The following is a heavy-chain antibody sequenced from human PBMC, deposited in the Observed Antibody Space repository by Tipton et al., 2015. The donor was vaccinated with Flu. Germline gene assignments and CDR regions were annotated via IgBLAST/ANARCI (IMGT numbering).Heavy chain of an antibody. D-gene: IGHD6-19*01. CDR2: ISYDGSNK. CDR3: AREVQWLVTQYGMDV. V-gene: IGHV3-30-3*01. CDR1: GFAFRSYA. J-gene: IGHJ6*02. Sequence: SLRLSCAASGFAFRSYAMHWVRQAPGKGLEWVAVISYDGSNKYYADSVKGRFTISRDKSKNTLYLQMNSLRAEDTALYYCAREVQWLVTQYGMDVWGQGTTVTVSS.